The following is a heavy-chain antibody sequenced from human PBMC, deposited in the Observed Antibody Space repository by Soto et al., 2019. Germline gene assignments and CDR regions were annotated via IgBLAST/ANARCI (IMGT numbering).Heavy chain of an antibody. CDR3: ARVVVVVPAAKVPFDY. V-gene: IGHV1-18*01. Sequence: ASVKVSCKASGYTFTSYGISWVRQAPGQGLEWMGWISAYNGNTNYAQKLQGRVTMTTDTSTSTAYMELRSLGSDDTAVYYCARVVVVVPAAKVPFDYWGQGTLVTVSS. CDR1: GYTFTSYG. J-gene: IGHJ4*02. CDR2: ISAYNGNT. D-gene: IGHD2-2*01.